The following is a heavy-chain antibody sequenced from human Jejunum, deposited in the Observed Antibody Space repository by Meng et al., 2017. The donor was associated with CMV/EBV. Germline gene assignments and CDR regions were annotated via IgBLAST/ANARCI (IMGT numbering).Heavy chain of an antibody. Sequence: QGQHKRGGAGLLKPAATLSLTCAVYGGSFSGYYWNLIRQPPGKGLEWIGEINHSGTTNYNPSLQSRVPLSVDPSQNQFSLKLSSVTAADTAVYYCAVDIVPAMGPGTPLTTNYWGQGTLVTVSS. CDR2: INHSGTT. V-gene: IGHV4-34*01. CDR3: AVDIVPAMGPGTPLTTNY. CDR1: GGSFSGYY. D-gene: IGHD5-12*01. J-gene: IGHJ4*02.